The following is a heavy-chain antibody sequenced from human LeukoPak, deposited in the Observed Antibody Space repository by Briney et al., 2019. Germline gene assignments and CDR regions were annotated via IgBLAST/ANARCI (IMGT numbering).Heavy chain of an antibody. CDR3: ALGTKPLSYHFFDY. V-gene: IGHV3-74*01. CDR1: GFSFSTYW. D-gene: IGHD1-7*01. CDR2: INSDGSST. J-gene: IGHJ4*02. Sequence: GGSLRLSCAASGFSFSTYWMHWFRQAPGKGLVWVSRINSDGSSTSYADSVKGRFTLSRDNAKNTLYLQMNTLRAEDTAVYYCALGTKPLSYHFFDYWGQGALVTVSS.